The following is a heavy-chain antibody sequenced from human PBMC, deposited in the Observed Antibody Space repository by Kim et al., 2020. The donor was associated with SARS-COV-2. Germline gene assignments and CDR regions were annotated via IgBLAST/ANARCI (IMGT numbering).Heavy chain of an antibody. V-gene: IGHV4-34*01. CDR2: INHSGST. Sequence: SETLSLTCAVYGGSFSGYYWSWIRQPPGKGLEWIGEINHSGSTNYNPSLKSRVTISVDTSKNQFSLKLSSVTAADTAVYYCARARPGGSGSYLDAFDIWGQGTMVTVSS. CDR1: GGSFSGYY. D-gene: IGHD3-10*01. J-gene: IGHJ3*02. CDR3: ARARPGGSGSYLDAFDI.